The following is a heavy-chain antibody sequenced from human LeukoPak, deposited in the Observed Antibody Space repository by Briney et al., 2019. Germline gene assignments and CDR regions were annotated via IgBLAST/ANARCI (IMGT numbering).Heavy chain of an antibody. CDR2: IIPIFGTA. CDR1: GGTFSSYA. V-gene: IGHV1-69*13. Sequence: SVKVSCKASGGTFSSYAISWVRQAPGQGLEWMGGIIPIFGTANYAQKFQGRVTITADESTSTAYMELSSLRSEDTAVYHCARARMVRGVIDHFDYWGQGTLVTVSS. J-gene: IGHJ4*02. CDR3: ARARMVRGVIDHFDY. D-gene: IGHD3-10*01.